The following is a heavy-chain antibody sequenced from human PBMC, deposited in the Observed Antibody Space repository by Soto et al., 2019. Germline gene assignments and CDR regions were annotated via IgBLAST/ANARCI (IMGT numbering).Heavy chain of an antibody. CDR1: GYTFTNYA. CDR3: ARDLTGTTSDY. CDR2: INAGNGNT. D-gene: IGHD1-7*01. V-gene: IGHV1-3*01. Sequence: GASVKVSCKASGYTFTNYAMHWVRQAPGQRLEWMGWINAGNGNTKYSQKFQGRVTITRDTSASTAYMELSRLRSEDTAVYYCARDLTGTTSDYWGQGTLVTVSS. J-gene: IGHJ4*02.